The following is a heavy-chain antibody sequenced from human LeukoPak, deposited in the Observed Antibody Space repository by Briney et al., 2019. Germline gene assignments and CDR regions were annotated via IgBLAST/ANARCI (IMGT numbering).Heavy chain of an antibody. J-gene: IGHJ4*02. V-gene: IGHV4-30-2*01. Sequence: SETLSLTCTVSGGSISSGGYYWSWIRQPPGKGLEWIGYIYHSGSTYYNPSLKSRVTISVDRSKDQFSLKLSSVTAADTAVYYCARKSSSGWYGYSFDYWGQGTLVTVSS. D-gene: IGHD6-19*01. CDR2: IYHSGST. CDR1: GGSISSGGYY. CDR3: ARKSSSGWYGYSFDY.